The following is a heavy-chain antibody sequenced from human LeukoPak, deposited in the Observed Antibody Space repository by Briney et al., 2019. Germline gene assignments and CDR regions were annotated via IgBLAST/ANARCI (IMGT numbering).Heavy chain of an antibody. V-gene: IGHV3-48*03. Sequence: GGSLRLSCAASGFTFSSYETNWVRQAPGKGLEWVSYISSSGSTIYYADSVKGRFTISRDNAKNSLYLQMNSLRAEDTAVYYCARDLHTHCSGGSCYTPYYYYGMDVWGQGTTVTVSS. CDR1: GFTFSSYE. CDR2: ISSSGSTI. D-gene: IGHD2-15*01. J-gene: IGHJ6*02. CDR3: ARDLHTHCSGGSCYTPYYYYGMDV.